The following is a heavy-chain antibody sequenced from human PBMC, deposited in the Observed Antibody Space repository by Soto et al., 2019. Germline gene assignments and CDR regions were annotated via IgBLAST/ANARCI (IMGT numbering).Heavy chain of an antibody. CDR3: ASVRQGCSANNFYFDP. D-gene: IGHD1-1*01. CDR2: TYHSGSN. J-gene: IGHJ5*01. V-gene: IGHV4-38-2*01. Sequence: PAAALSRTCAVSGYSISSGYYWGWLRQAPGKGREGSGSTYHSGSNYSHPSLRSRVTVSIYSAKNQFCPNLNAVTAADTAIEYCASVRQGCSANNFYFDPWGQGTQVTVSS. CDR1: GYSISSGYY.